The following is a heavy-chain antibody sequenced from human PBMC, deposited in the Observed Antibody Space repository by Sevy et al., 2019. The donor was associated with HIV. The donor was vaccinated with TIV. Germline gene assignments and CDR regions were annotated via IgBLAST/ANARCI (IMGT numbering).Heavy chain of an antibody. CDR3: ARDRQGITVAGTSIDY. CDR2: ITLSGSTI. Sequence: GSLRLSCTASGFTFSSYEMNWDRQAPGKGLEWVSYITLSGSTIYYADSVKGRFTISRDNAKNSLYLQMNSLRAEDTAVYYCARDRQGITVAGTSIDYWGQGTLVTVSS. J-gene: IGHJ4*02. V-gene: IGHV3-48*03. CDR1: GFTFSSYE. D-gene: IGHD6-19*01.